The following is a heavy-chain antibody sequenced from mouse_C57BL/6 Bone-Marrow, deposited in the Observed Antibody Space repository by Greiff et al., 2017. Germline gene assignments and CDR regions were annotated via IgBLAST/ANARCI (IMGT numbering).Heavy chain of an antibody. Sequence: EVKVVESGGGLVQPGGSLKLSCAASGFTFSDYYMYWVRQTPEKRLEWVAYISNGGGSTYYPDTVKGRFTISRDNAKNTLYLQMSRLKSEDTAMYYCARRNSNYGYAMDYWCQGTSVTVSS. CDR2: ISNGGGST. CDR3: ARRNSNYGYAMDY. J-gene: IGHJ4*01. V-gene: IGHV5-12*01. D-gene: IGHD2-5*01. CDR1: GFTFSDYY.